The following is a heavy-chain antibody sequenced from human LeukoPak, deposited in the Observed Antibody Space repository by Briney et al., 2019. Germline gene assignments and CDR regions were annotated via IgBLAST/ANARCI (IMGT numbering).Heavy chain of an antibody. D-gene: IGHD1-7*01. J-gene: IGHJ6*02. CDR1: GFTFNYAW. CDR3: TTDEDWNYARKDV. Sequence: PGGSLGLSCAASGFTFNYAWMSWVRQVPGKGLEWVGQTVGEIDGGTTDYAAPVKGRFTISRDDSKSTLYLQMNSLKIEDTAVYYCTTDEDWNYARKDVWGQGATVIVSS. CDR2: TVGEIDGGTT. V-gene: IGHV3-15*04.